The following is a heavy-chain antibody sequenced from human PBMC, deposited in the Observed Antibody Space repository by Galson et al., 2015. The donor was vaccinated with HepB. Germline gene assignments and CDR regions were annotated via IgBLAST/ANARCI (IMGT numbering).Heavy chain of an antibody. CDR3: ARDLFGNGDYIRL. J-gene: IGHJ4*02. CDR1: GFTFSNYW. CDR2: IRQDGSEK. V-gene: IGHV3-7*03. Sequence: SLRLSCAGSGFTFSNYWMSWVRQAPGKGLEWVANIRQDGSEKYYVDSVKGRFTISRDNAKNSLYLQMNSLRAEDTAFYYCARDLFGNGDYIRLWGQGTLVTVSS. D-gene: IGHD4-17*01.